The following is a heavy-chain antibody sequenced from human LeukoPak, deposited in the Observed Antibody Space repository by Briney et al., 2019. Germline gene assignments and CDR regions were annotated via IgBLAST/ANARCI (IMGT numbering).Heavy chain of an antibody. J-gene: IGHJ4*02. Sequence: PGGSLRLSCAASGFTLNNAWMSWVRQAPGKGLEWLGRIKSESDGGAADYAAPAKGRLTISRDDSKNTLFLLMNSLKTEDTGVYYCTTDRGIGRLPIFAYWGQGTLVTVSS. CDR1: GFTLNNAW. CDR3: TTDRGIGRLPIFAY. D-gene: IGHD3-3*01. V-gene: IGHV3-15*01. CDR2: IKSESDGGAA.